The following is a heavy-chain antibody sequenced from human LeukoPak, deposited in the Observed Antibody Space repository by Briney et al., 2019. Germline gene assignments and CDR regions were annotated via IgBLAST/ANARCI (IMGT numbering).Heavy chain of an antibody. CDR3: AKGPYYYDSSGYPALFDY. CDR1: GFIFDDYT. V-gene: IGHV3-43*01. Sequence: GGSLRLSCAASGFIFDDYTIHWVRQAPGKGLEWVSLISWDGGSTYYADSVKGRFTISRDNSKNSLYLQMNSLRTEDTALYYCAKGPYYYDSSGYPALFDYWGQGTLVTVSS. J-gene: IGHJ4*02. D-gene: IGHD3-22*01. CDR2: ISWDGGST.